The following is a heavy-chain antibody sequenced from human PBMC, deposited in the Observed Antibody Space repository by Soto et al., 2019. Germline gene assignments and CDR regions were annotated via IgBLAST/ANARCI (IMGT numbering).Heavy chain of an antibody. Sequence: ASVKVSCKASGYTFTSYGISWVRQAPGQGLEWMGWISAYNGNTNYAQKLQGRVTMTTDTSTSTAYMELRSLRSDDTAVYYCAREWMAPMWHDYGMDVWGQGTTVTVSS. J-gene: IGHJ6*02. D-gene: IGHD5-12*01. V-gene: IGHV1-18*01. CDR1: GYTFTSYG. CDR3: AREWMAPMWHDYGMDV. CDR2: ISAYNGNT.